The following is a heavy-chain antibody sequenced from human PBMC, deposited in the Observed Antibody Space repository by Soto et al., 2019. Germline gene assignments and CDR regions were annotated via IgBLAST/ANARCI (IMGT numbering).Heavy chain of an antibody. CDR3: ARRKERSGPHYFDY. CDR2: LVVGSGNT. J-gene: IGHJ4*02. V-gene: IGHV1-58*01. CDR1: GFMFTSSA. Sequence: SVKVSCKTSGFMFTSSAVQWVRQARGQRLEWIGWLVVGSGNTHYAQHFQERVTLTRNTSISTAYMELSSLRSEDTAVYFCARRKERSGPHYFDYWGQGTLVTVSS. D-gene: IGHD6-25*01.